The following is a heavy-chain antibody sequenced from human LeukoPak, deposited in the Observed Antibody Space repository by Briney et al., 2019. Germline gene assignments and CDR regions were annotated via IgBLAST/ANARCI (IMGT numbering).Heavy chain of an antibody. CDR3: AKDRGAYYYYMDV. V-gene: IGHV3-21*04. CDR1: GFTFSSYS. CDR2: ISSSSSYI. Sequence: GGSLRLSCAASGFTFSSYSMNWVRQAPGKGLELGSSISSSSSYIYYADSVKGRFTISRDNSKNTLYLQMNSLRAEDTAVYYCAKDRGAYYYYMDVWGKGTTVTVSS. D-gene: IGHD1-26*01. J-gene: IGHJ6*03.